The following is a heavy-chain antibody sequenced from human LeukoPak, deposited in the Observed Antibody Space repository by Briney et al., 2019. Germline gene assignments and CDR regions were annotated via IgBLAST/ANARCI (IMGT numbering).Heavy chain of an antibody. CDR2: ISSSSGYI. Sequence: GGSLRLSCAASGFTFSSYSMNWVRQAPGKGLEWVSSISSSSGYIYYADSVKGRFTISRDNAKNSLYLQMNSLRAEDTAVYYCAKGGIGNWFDPWGQGTLVTVSS. J-gene: IGHJ5*02. CDR1: GFTFSSYS. D-gene: IGHD3-16*01. V-gene: IGHV3-21*04. CDR3: AKGGIGNWFDP.